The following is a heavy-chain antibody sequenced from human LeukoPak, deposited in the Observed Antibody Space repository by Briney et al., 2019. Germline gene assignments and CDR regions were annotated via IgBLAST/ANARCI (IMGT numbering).Heavy chain of an antibody. D-gene: IGHD6-13*01. CDR2: IYYSGST. J-gene: IGHJ5*02. Sequence: PSETLSLTCTVSGGSISSYYWSWIRQPPGKGLEWIGYIYYSGSTNYNPSLKSRVTISVDTSKNQFSLKLSSVTAADTAVYYCARGIAAANNWLDPWGQGTLVTVSS. CDR3: ARGIAAANNWLDP. CDR1: GGSISSYY. V-gene: IGHV4-59*08.